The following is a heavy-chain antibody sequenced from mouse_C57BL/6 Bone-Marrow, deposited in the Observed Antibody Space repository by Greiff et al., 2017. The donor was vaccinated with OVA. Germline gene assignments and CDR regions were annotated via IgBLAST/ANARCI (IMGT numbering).Heavy chain of an antibody. CDR3: ARCYYDYDGAYAMDY. J-gene: IGHJ4*01. CDR1: GYTFTSYG. D-gene: IGHD2-4*01. Sequence: QVQLQQSGAELARPGASVKLSCKASGYTFTSYGISWVKQRTGQGLEWIGEIYPRSGNTYYNEKIKGKATLTADKSSSTAYMELLSLTSEDSAVYFCARCYYDYDGAYAMDYWGQGTSVTVSS. V-gene: IGHV1-81*01. CDR2: IYPRSGNT.